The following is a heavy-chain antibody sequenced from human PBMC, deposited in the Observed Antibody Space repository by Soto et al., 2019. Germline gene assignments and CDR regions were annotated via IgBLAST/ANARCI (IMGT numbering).Heavy chain of an antibody. V-gene: IGHV5-10-1*01. J-gene: IGHJ4*02. D-gene: IGHD6-19*01. CDR1: GYNFTSYW. Sequence: GESLKISCKGSGYNFTSYWIDWVRQMPEKGLEWMGRIDPSDSYTNYSPSFQGHVTISADKTISTAYLQWSSLKASDTAMYYCARGRVAVAPLDYWGQGTLVTVPS. CDR3: ARGRVAVAPLDY. CDR2: IDPSDSYT.